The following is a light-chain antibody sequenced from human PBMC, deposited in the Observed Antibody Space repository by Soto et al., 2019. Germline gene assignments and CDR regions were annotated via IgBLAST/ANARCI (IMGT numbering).Light chain of an antibody. V-gene: IGKV3-11*01. Sequence: EIVLTQSPATLSLSPGEGATLSCRASQSVSSYLAWYQQKPGQAPRLLIYDASNRATGIPARFSGSGSGTDFTIIISSLEPEDFAVYYCQQRSNWPVTFGLGTKVEV. CDR1: QSVSSY. CDR2: DAS. J-gene: IGKJ1*01. CDR3: QQRSNWPVT.